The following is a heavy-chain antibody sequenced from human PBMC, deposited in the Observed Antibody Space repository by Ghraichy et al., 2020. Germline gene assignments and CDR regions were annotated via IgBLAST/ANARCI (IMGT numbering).Heavy chain of an antibody. J-gene: IGHJ4*02. CDR3: ARVKDDFWSGYPLDY. V-gene: IGHV3-21*01. CDR1: GFTFSSYS. D-gene: IGHD3-3*01. CDR2: ISSSSYI. Sequence: GESLNISCAASGFTFSSYSMNWVRQAPGKGLEWVSSISSSSYIYYADSVKGRFTISRDNAKNSLYLQMNSLRAEDTAVYYCARVKDDFWSGYPLDYWGQGTLVTVSS.